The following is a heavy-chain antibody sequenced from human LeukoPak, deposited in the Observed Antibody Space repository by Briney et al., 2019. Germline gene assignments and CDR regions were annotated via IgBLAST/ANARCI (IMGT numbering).Heavy chain of an antibody. CDR1: GFTFSTYV. V-gene: IGHV3-30*18. D-gene: IGHD5-18*01. CDR3: AKGGTTYSYGYFLDC. J-gene: IGHJ4*02. CDR2: ISYDGSDK. Sequence: GRSLRLSCAASGFTFSTYVMHWVRQTPGEGLEWVALISYDGSDKYYADSVKGRFTISRDNSKNTLYLQMNSLRAEDTAVYYCAKGGTTYSYGYFLDCWGQGALVTDSS.